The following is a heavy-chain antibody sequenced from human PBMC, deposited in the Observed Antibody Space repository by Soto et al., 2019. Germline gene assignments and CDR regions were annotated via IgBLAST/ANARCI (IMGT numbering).Heavy chain of an antibody. V-gene: IGHV4-4*02. CDR1: GASISSNNW. Sequence: QVQLQESGPGLVKPSGTLSLTCAVSGASISSNNWWSWVRQPPGKGLEWIREIYHSGSTNYNPSLKSRVPTSVDKSKNQFSLKLSSVTAADTAVYYCARDEAQDYYSGMDVWGQGTTVTVSS. CDR3: ARDEAQDYYSGMDV. CDR2: IYHSGST. J-gene: IGHJ6*02.